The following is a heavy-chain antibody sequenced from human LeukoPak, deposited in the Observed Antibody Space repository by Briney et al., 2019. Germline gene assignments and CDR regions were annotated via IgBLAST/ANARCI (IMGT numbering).Heavy chain of an antibody. CDR3: ARIGGLLWYPDY. CDR1: GHTFTGYY. V-gene: IGHV1-2*02. J-gene: IGHJ4*02. CDR2: INPNSGGT. D-gene: IGHD3-10*01. Sequence: ASVKVSCKASGHTFTGYYMHWVRQAPGQGLEWMGWINPNSGGTNYAQKFQGRVTMTRDTSISTAYMELSRLRSDDTAVYYCARIGGLLWYPDYWGQGTLVTVSS.